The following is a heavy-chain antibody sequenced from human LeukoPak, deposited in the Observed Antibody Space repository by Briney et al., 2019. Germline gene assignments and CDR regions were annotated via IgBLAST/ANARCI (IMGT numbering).Heavy chain of an antibody. Sequence: GGSLRLSCAASGFTFSTFWMSWVRQAPGKGLEWVANIQQDGSEKYYVDSVKGRFTISRDNAKSSLYLQMNSLRAEDTAVYYCAREDSSGSGEDYWGQGTLVTVSS. CDR3: AREDSSGSGEDY. J-gene: IGHJ4*02. V-gene: IGHV3-7*01. CDR1: GFTFSTFW. CDR2: IQQDGSEK. D-gene: IGHD3-22*01.